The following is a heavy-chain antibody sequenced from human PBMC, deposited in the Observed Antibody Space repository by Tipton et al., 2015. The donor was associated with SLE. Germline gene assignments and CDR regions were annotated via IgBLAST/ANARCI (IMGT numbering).Heavy chain of an antibody. CDR1: GDSISSHY. Sequence: LTCTVSGDSISSHYWSWIRQPPGKGLEWIGYVYYSGTTNYNPSLKSRVTISVDTSKNQFSLKLSSVTAADTAVYYCARDSGGGYGWFDPWGQGTLVTVSS. CDR2: VYYSGTT. CDR3: ARDSGGGYGWFDP. D-gene: IGHD3-16*01. V-gene: IGHV4-59*11. J-gene: IGHJ5*02.